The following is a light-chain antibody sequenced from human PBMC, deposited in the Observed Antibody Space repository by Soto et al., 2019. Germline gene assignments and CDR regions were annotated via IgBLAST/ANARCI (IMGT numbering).Light chain of an antibody. V-gene: IGLV2-14*01. Sequence: QSALTQPASVSGSPGQSITISCTGTSSDVGGYNFVSWYQQHPGKAPKLMIYAVINRPPGVSNRFSGSKSGNTASLTISGLQAEDEAYYYCSSYTSSSTLVFGGGTKLTVL. CDR1: SSDVGGYNF. CDR3: SSYTSSSTLV. CDR2: AVI. J-gene: IGLJ2*01.